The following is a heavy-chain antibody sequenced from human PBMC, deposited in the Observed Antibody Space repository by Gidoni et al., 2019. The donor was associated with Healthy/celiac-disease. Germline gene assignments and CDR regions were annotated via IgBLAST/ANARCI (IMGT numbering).Heavy chain of an antibody. D-gene: IGHD6-13*01. Sequence: GVVQPGRSLRLSCAAAGFTFSSYGMHWVRQAPGKGLEWVAVIWYDGSNKYYADSVKGRVTISRDNSKNTMYLQMNSLRAEDTTVYYCAREGGSSWYLRGDNRIDYWGQGTLVTVSS. CDR2: IWYDGSNK. V-gene: IGHV3-33*01. J-gene: IGHJ4*02. CDR1: GFTFSSYG. CDR3: AREGGSSWYLRGDNRIDY.